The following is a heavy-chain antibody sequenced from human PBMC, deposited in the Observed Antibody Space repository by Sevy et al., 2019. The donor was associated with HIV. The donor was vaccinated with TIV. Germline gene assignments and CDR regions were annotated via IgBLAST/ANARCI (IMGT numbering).Heavy chain of an antibody. V-gene: IGHV4-30-2*01. CDR2: IYHSGST. CDR3: ARGSGYYGSGRPSNWFDP. Sequence: SETLSLTCAVSGGSISSGGYSWSWIRQPPGNGREGIGYIYHSGSTYYNPSLKSRVTISVDRSKNQFSLKLSTVTAADTAVYYCARGSGYYGSGRPSNWFDPWGQGTLVTVSS. CDR1: GGSISSGGYS. D-gene: IGHD3-10*01. J-gene: IGHJ5*02.